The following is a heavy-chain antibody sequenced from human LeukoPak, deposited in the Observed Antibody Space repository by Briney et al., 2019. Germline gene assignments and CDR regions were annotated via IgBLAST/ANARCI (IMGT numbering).Heavy chain of an antibody. CDR3: ARSPPGYDFWSGYHYDFDY. CDR1: GGTFSSYA. Sequence: SVKVSCKASGGTFSSYAISWVRRAPGQGLEWMGGIIPIFGTANYAQKFQGRVTITADESTSTAYMELSSLRSEDTAVYYCARSPPGYDFWSGYHYDFDYWGQGTLVTVSS. J-gene: IGHJ4*02. CDR2: IIPIFGTA. D-gene: IGHD3-3*01. V-gene: IGHV1-69*13.